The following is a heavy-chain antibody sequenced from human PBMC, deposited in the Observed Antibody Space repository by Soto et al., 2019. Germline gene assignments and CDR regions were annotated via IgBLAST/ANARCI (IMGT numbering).Heavy chain of an antibody. V-gene: IGHV5-51*01. CDR2: IYPDDSDT. CDR3: ARTLYDLWSGFNYLASGFNSFGYGMDV. CDR1: GYSFSGYW. J-gene: IGHJ6*02. D-gene: IGHD3-3*01. Sequence: GESLKISCKGSGYSFSGYWIAWVRQMPGKGLEWMGIIYPDDSDTRYSPSFEGQVTISAAKSISTAYLQWSSLKASDTAMYYCARTLYDLWSGFNYLASGFNSFGYGMDVWGQGTTVTVYS.